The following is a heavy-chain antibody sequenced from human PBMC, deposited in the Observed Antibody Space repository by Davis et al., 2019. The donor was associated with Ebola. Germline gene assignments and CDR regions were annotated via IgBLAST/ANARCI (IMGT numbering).Heavy chain of an antibody. CDR1: GFTFRNYW. D-gene: IGHD1-1*01. CDR2: IKQDGSEK. Sequence: PGGSLRLSCAASGFTFRNYWMNWLRQVPGKGLEWVATIKQDGSEKYYVESVKGRFTVSRDNAKNSMSLQMNTLRAEETAIYYCARGTSLPGTNYWGQGTQVTVSS. J-gene: IGHJ4*02. V-gene: IGHV3-7*01. CDR3: ARGTSLPGTNY.